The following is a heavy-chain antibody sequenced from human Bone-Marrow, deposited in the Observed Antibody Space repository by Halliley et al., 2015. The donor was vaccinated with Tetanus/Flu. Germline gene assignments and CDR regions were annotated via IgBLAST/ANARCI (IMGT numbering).Heavy chain of an antibody. CDR3: AKGAYDSSGFYFSTNWLDT. D-gene: IGHD3-22*01. Sequence: DGSNQFYADSVKGRFTISRDNSKSTVFLQMNSLRPEDTAIYYCAKGAYDSSGFYFSTNWLDTLGQGTLVTVSS. CDR2: DGSNQ. J-gene: IGHJ5*02. V-gene: IGHV3-30*02.